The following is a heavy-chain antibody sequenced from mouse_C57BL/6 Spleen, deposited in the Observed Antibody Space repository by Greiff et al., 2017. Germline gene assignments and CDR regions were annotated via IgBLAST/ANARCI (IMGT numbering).Heavy chain of an antibody. D-gene: IGHD2-5*01. Sequence: QVHVKQSGAELVKPGASVKMSCKASGYTFTTYPIEWMKQNHGKSLEWIGNFHPYNDDTKYNEKFKGKATLTVEKSSSTVYLELSRLTSDDSAVYYCARWYSNLGYFDVWGTGTTVTVSS. CDR1: GYTFTTYP. J-gene: IGHJ1*03. V-gene: IGHV1-47*01. CDR2: FHPYNDDT. CDR3: ARWYSNLGYFDV.